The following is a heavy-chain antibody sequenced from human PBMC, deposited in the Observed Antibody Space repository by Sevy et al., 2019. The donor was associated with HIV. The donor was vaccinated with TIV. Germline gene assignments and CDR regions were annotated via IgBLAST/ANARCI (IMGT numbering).Heavy chain of an antibody. Sequence: GGSLRLSCVVSGFTFSRYAMNWVRQAPGKGLEWVAGISDGGTVTYYAESVKGRFTMSRDTSKNKVYVEMNSLRVEDTAVYYCAKEAKEYCSGGSCYGSTFDYWGQGTLVTVSS. V-gene: IGHV3-23*01. J-gene: IGHJ4*02. D-gene: IGHD2-15*01. CDR3: AKEAKEYCSGGSCYGSTFDY. CDR2: ISDGGTVT. CDR1: GFTFSRYA.